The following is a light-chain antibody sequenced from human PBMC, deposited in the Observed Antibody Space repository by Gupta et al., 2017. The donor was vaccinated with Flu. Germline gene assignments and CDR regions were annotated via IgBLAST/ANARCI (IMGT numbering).Light chain of an antibody. CDR3: QQRSNWPPYT. J-gene: IGKJ2*01. V-gene: IGKV3-11*01. CDR2: DAS. Sequence: EVVLTQSQATLSLSPGERATLSCRASQSISNYLAWYQQQPGQAPRLLINDASNRETSIPARFIGSRSGTDFSLTISSLEPEDFAVYYCQQRSNWPPYTFGQGTKLEIK. CDR1: QSISNY.